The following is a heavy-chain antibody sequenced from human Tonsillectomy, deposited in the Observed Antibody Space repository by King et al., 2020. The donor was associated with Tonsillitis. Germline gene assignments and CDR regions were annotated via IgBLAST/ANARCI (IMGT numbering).Heavy chain of an antibody. J-gene: IGHJ4*02. CDR1: GFSFSNYW. CDR2: IKQDGSEE. D-gene: IGHD2-8*01. Sequence: VQLQESGGGLVQPGGSLRLSCAASGFSFSNYWMNWIRQAPGKGLEWVATIKQDGSEEYYVDSVKGRFTISRDNVKNSLNLQLNSLRAEDTAVYYCARGTSSPGLDYWGQGTLVTVSS. V-gene: IGHV3-7*01. CDR3: ARGTSSPGLDY.